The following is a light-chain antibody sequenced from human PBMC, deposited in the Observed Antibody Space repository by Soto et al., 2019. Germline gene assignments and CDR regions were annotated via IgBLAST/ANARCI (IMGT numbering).Light chain of an antibody. CDR3: SSYRSGSTLV. V-gene: IGLV2-14*01. CDR2: DVN. J-gene: IGLJ2*01. Sequence: QYALTQPASVSGSPGQSITISCTGTSSDVGGSNYVSWYQQHPGKAPKLMIYDVNNRPSGISNRFSGSKSGNTASLTISGLQADDEADYYCSSYRSGSTLVFGGGTKLTVL. CDR1: SSDVGGSNY.